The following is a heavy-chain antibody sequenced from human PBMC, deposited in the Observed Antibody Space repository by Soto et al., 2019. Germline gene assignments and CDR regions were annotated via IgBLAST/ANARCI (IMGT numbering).Heavy chain of an antibody. Sequence: QVQLVQSGPEVKKPGASVRVSCKSSGYTFTSYGISWVRQAPGQGLEWMVWISASNGITQFAQKFRGRVTMTTDTSANTACMGLSSLRSADTGVYYCARSEKWVTGNMGAYCGQGTLVTV. CDR1: GYTFTSYG. D-gene: IGHD7-27*01. CDR3: ARSEKWVTGNMGAY. J-gene: IGHJ4*02. V-gene: IGHV1-18*04. CDR2: ISASNGIT.